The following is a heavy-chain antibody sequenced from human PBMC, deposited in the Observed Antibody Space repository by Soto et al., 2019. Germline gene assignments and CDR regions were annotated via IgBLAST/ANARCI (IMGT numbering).Heavy chain of an antibody. CDR1: GGSISSSNW. CDR3: ARVSGSYYYGLDV. J-gene: IGHJ6*02. CDR2: IYHSGST. D-gene: IGHD1-26*01. V-gene: IGHV4-4*02. Sequence: SETLSLTCTVSGGSISSSNWWSWVRQPPGKGLEWIGEIYHSGSTNYNPSLKSRVTISVDKSKNQFSLKLSSVTAADTAVYYCARVSGSYYYGLDVWGQGTTVTVSS.